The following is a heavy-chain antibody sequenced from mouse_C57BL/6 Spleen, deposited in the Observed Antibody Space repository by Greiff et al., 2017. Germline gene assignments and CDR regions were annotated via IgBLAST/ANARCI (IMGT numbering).Heavy chain of an antibody. CDR2: INPSRGYT. D-gene: IGHD2-3*01. V-gene: IGHV1-7*01. J-gene: IGHJ3*01. CDR3: ASPYDGYYQAWFAY. CDR1: GYTFTSYW. Sequence: QVQLQQSGAELAKPGASVKLSCKASGYTFTSYWMHWVKQRPGPGLEWIGYINPSRGYTKSNQKFKDKATLTADKSSSTAYMQLSSLTYEDSAVYYCASPYDGYYQAWFAYWGQGTLVTVSA.